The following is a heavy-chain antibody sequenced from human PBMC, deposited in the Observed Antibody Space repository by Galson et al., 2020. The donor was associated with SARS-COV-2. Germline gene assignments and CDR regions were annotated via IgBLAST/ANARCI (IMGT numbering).Heavy chain of an antibody. CDR2: VNPNSGNT. J-gene: IGHJ5*02. CDR3: VRRSDNYDSSAYYH. CDR1: GYTFTTFD. V-gene: IGHV1-8*01. D-gene: IGHD3-22*01. Sequence: ASVKVSCKASGYTFTTFDINWVRQAAAQGLEWMGWVNPNSGNTGYAQKFQGRVTMTRDTSMSTAHMELNSLRSDDTAVYYCVRRSDNYDSSAYYHWGQGTLVTVSS.